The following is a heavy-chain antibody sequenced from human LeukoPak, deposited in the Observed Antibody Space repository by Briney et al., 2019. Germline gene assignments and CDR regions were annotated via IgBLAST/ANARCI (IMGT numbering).Heavy chain of an antibody. J-gene: IGHJ4*02. CDR3: ARDGVFHDSDGYSFDY. Sequence: TSETLSLTCAVSNYSITSGYFWGWTRQPPGKGLEWIASIYHSGTTYYNPSLRNRVTLFVDTSKNQFSLKLTSLTAADTAVYYCARDGVFHDSDGYSFDYWGQGTLVTVSS. D-gene: IGHD3-22*01. CDR1: NYSITSGYF. V-gene: IGHV4-38-2*02. CDR2: IYHSGTT.